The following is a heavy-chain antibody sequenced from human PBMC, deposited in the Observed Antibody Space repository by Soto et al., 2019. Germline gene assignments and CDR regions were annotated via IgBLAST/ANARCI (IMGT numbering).Heavy chain of an antibody. J-gene: IGHJ4*02. D-gene: IGHD4-4*01. Sequence: GGSLRLSCTGSGFTFGDHAMTWVRRAPGRGLEWVGFIRSKAYGGTTEYAASVEGRFTISRDDSRTIAYLQMSSLKIEDTAVYYCARGGFRYSNYDYWGQGTPVTVSS. V-gene: IGHV3-49*04. CDR1: GFTFGDHA. CDR3: ARGGFRYSNYDY. CDR2: IRSKAYGGTT.